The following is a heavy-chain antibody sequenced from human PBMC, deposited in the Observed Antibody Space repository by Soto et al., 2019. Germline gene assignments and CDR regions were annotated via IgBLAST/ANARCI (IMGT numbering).Heavy chain of an antibody. CDR3: ARDLKKSYYYDSSGFPRADPTHNYYYGMDV. CDR1: GYTFTSYG. V-gene: IGHV1-18*01. D-gene: IGHD3-22*01. CDR2: ISAYNGNT. Sequence: ASVKVSCKASGYTFTSYGISWVRQAPGQGLEWMGWISAYNGNTNYAQKLQGRVTMTTDTSTSTAYMELRSLRSDDTAVYYCARDLKKSYYYDSSGFPRADPTHNYYYGMDVWGQGTTVTVSS. J-gene: IGHJ6*02.